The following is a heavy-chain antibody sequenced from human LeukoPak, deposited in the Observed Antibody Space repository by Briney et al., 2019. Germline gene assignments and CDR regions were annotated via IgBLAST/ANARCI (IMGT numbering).Heavy chain of an antibody. D-gene: IGHD6-19*01. CDR3: ARGMMVAGPSGYGMDV. J-gene: IGHJ6*02. CDR2: ISSSSSYI. V-gene: IGHV3-21*01. Sequence: GGSLRLSCAASGFTFSTYSMNWVRQAPGKGLEWVSSISSSSSYIYYADSVKGRFTISRDNAKNSLYLQMNSLRAEDTAVYYCARGMMVAGPSGYGMDVWGQGTTVTVSS. CDR1: GFTFSTYS.